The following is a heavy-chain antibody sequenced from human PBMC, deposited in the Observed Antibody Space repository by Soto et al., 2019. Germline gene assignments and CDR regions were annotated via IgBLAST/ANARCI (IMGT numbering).Heavy chain of an antibody. D-gene: IGHD3-22*01. Sequence: GGSLRLSCAASGFTFSSYGMHWVRQAPGKGLEWVAVISYDGSNKYYADSVKGRFTISRDNSKNTLYLQMNSLRAEDTAVYYCGRSYYYASSGYCDYWGQGTLVTVSS. V-gene: IGHV3-30*03. J-gene: IGHJ4*02. CDR1: GFTFSSYG. CDR2: ISYDGSNK. CDR3: GRSYYYASSGYCDY.